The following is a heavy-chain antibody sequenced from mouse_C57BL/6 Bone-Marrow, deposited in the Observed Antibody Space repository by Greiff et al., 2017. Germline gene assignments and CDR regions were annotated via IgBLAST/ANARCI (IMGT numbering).Heavy chain of an antibody. Sequence: VQLQQSVAELVRPGASVKLSCTASGFNIKNTYMHWVKQGPEQGREWIGRIDPANGNPKYAPKFQGKATITADTSSNTAYLQLSSLTSEDTAIYYCARGYGSRAWFAYWGQGTLVTVSA. CDR1: GFNIKNTY. CDR2: IDPANGNP. J-gene: IGHJ3*01. D-gene: IGHD1-1*01. CDR3: ARGYGSRAWFAY. V-gene: IGHV14-3*01.